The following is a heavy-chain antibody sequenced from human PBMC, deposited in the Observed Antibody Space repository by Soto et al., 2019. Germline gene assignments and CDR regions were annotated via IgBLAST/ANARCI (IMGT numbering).Heavy chain of an antibody. CDR2: ISGSGGST. Sequence: LSCAASGFTFSSYAMSWVRPAPGKGLEWVAAISGSGGSTYYADSVKGLFTISRDNSKNTLYLQKNRLRAEDTAVDDSGTDTANMESRIGALDLWGHGTRVTGAS. CDR3: GTDTANMESRIGALDL. D-gene: IGHD5-18*01. CDR1: GFTFSSYA. J-gene: IGHJ6*01. V-gene: IGHV3-23*01.